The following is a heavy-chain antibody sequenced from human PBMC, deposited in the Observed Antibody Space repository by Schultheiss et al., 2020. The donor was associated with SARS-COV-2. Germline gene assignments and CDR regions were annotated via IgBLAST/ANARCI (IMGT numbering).Heavy chain of an antibody. V-gene: IGHV4-39*01. CDR3: ARHDSSGSPLDY. Sequence: SETLSLTCTVSGGSISTSSYYWGWIRQPPGKGLEWIGNMYYTGSTYYNPSLESRVTISVDTSKNQFSLRLTSVTAADTAVYYCARHDSSGSPLDYWGQGTLVTVSS. J-gene: IGHJ4*02. D-gene: IGHD3-22*01. CDR2: MYYTGST. CDR1: GGSISTSSYY.